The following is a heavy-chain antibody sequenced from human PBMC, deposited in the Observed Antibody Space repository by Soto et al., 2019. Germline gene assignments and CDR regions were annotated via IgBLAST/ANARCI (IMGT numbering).Heavy chain of an antibody. J-gene: IGHJ5*02. CDR1: GGSISSGGYY. Sequence: QVQLQESGPGLVKPSQTLSLTCTVSGGSISSGGYYWSWIRQHPGKGLEWIGYIYYSGSTYYNPSLKRRVPVSVATSKNQSSLKLRPVTAADTAVYYCARDRDDNVDGDSFGGWFDPWGQGTLVTVSS. D-gene: IGHD4-17*01. CDR2: IYYSGST. V-gene: IGHV4-31*03. CDR3: ARDRDDNVDGDSFGGWFDP.